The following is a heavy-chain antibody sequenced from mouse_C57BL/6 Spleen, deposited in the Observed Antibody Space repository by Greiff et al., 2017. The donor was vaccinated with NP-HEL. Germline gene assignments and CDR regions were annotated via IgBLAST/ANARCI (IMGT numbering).Heavy chain of an antibody. CDR3: AREVYDYFDY. CDR2: INPNNGGT. Sequence: VQLQQSGPELVKPGASVKISCKASGYTFTDYYMNWVKQSHGKSLEWIGDINPNNGGTSYNQKFKGKATLTVDKSSSTAYMELRSLTSEDSAVYYCAREVYDYFDYWGQGTTLTVSS. J-gene: IGHJ2*01. D-gene: IGHD1-1*01. CDR1: GYTFTDYY. V-gene: IGHV1-26*01.